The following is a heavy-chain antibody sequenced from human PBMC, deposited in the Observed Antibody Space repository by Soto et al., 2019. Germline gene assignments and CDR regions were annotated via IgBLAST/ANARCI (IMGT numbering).Heavy chain of an antibody. V-gene: IGHV4-39*01. CDR2: VYYGGST. CDR3: ARLEGLATISYYFDF. CDR1: GGSISSSSYY. J-gene: IGHJ4*02. D-gene: IGHD5-12*01. Sequence: PSETLSLTCTVSGGSISSSSYYWGWIRQPPGKGLEWIGNVYYGGSTYYNPSLQTRVTISLDKSRSQFSLKLSSVTAADSAVYFCARLEGLATISYYFDFWGPGALVTVSS.